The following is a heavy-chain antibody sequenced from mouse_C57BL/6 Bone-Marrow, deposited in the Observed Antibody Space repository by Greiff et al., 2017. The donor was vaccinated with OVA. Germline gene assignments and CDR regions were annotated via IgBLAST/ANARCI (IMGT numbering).Heavy chain of an antibody. CDR1: GYTFTSYW. V-gene: IGHV1-72*01. CDR3: ARASFTTVVAWYFDD. Sequence: QVQLQQPGAELVKPGASVKLSCKASGYTFTSYWMHWVKQRPGRGLEWIGRIDPNSGGTKYNEQFKSKATLTVDKPSSTAYMQLRSLTSEDSAVYDGARASFTTVVAWYFDDWGKGTTLTVSS. J-gene: IGHJ2*01. CDR2: IDPNSGGT. D-gene: IGHD1-1*01.